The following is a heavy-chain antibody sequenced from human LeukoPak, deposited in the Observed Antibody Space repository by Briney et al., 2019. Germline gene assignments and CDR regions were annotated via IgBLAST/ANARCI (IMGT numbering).Heavy chain of an antibody. CDR2: INPNSGAT. D-gene: IGHD5-18*01. CDR1: GYTFTGYY. Sequence: ASVTVSCKASGYTFTGYYIHWVRQAPGQGLEWMGWINPNSGATKYAQKIQGRVTMTRDTSISTVYMELSRLRSDDTAVYYCARGLDLYPGYSYGQNWFDPWGQGTLVTVSS. J-gene: IGHJ5*02. CDR3: ARGLDLYPGYSYGQNWFDP. V-gene: IGHV1-2*02.